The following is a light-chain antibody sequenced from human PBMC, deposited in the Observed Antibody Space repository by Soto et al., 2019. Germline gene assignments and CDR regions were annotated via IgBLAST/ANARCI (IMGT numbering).Light chain of an antibody. CDR3: AAWDDSLKVVV. J-gene: IGLJ2*01. CDR1: SSNIGNNA. CDR2: YDD. V-gene: IGLV1-36*01. Sequence: QSVLTQPPSVSEAPRQRVTISCSGSSSNIGNNAVSWYQQLPGKAPKLLIYYDDLKPSGVSDRFSGSKSGTSASLALSGLQSEDEAHYYCAAWDDSLKVVVFGGGTKLTVL.